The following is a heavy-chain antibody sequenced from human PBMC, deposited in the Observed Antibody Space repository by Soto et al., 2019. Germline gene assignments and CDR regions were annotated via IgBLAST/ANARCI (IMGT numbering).Heavy chain of an antibody. CDR2: INAGNGNT. CDR1: GYTFTSYA. J-gene: IGHJ6*02. CDR3: ASSSWLNYYYGMDV. Sequence: ASVKVSCKASGYTFTSYAMHWVREAPGQRLEWMGWINAGNGNTKYSQKFQGRVTITRDTSASTAYMELSSLRSEDTAVYYCASSSWLNYYYGMDVWGQGTTVTVSS. D-gene: IGHD6-13*01. V-gene: IGHV1-3*01.